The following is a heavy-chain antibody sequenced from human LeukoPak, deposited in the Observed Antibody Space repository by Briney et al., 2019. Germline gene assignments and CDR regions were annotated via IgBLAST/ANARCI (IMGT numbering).Heavy chain of an antibody. CDR3: AKDRVGKTYYYGMDV. CDR2: ISSSSSYI. J-gene: IGHJ6*02. V-gene: IGHV3-21*04. Sequence: GGSLRLSCAASGFTFSSYSMNWVRQAPGKGLEWVTSISSSSSYIYYADSVKGRFTISRDNAKNSLYLQMNSLRAEDTAVYYCAKDRVGKTYYYGMDVWGQGTTVTVSS. D-gene: IGHD3-10*01. CDR1: GFTFSSYS.